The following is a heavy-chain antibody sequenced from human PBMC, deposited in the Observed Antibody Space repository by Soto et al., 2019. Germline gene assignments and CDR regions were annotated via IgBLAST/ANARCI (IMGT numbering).Heavy chain of an antibody. CDR3: ARSIPQYVYFDS. J-gene: IGHJ4*02. CDR2: ITPIIDIP. CDR1: GGTFNTYT. D-gene: IGHD3-3*02. Sequence: QVQLVQSGAEVKKPGSSVKVSCRTSGGTFNTYTIIWVRQAPGKGIEWMGRITPIIDIPTYAQNFQSRVSISADKSTSTAYMQLTNLRFEDTAMYFCARSIPQYVYFDSWGQGTLVTVS. V-gene: IGHV1-69*02.